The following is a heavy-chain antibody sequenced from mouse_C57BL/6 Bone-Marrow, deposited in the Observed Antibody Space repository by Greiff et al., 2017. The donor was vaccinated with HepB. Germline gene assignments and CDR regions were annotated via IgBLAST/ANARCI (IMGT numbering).Heavy chain of an antibody. V-gene: IGHV1-15*01. D-gene: IGHD1-1*01. CDR3: TRRGNDGSFYAMDY. J-gene: IGHJ4*01. Sequence: QVQLQQSGAELVRPGASVTLSCKASGYTFTDYEMHWVKQTPVHGLEWIGAIDPETGGTAYNQKFKGKAILTADKSSSTAYMELRSLTSEDSAVYYCTRRGNDGSFYAMDYWGQGTSVTVSS. CDR2: IDPETGGT. CDR1: GYTFTDYE.